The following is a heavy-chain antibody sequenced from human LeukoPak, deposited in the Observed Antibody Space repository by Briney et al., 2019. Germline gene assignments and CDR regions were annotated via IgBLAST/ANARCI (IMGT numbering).Heavy chain of an antibody. CDR3: ARVEAGWFDP. V-gene: IGHV3-7*01. CDR1: GFTFSTYW. D-gene: IGHD5-24*01. J-gene: IGHJ5*02. CDR2: IKPDGSQI. Sequence: PGGSLRLSCAASGFTFSTYWMTWVRQAPGKGLEWVANIKPDGSQIYYVDSVKGRFTISRDNAKNSLYLQMNSLRAEDTAVYYCARVEAGWFDPWGQGALVTVSS.